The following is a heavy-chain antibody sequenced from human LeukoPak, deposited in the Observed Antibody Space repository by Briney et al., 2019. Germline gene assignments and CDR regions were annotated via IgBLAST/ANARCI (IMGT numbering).Heavy chain of an antibody. D-gene: IGHD3-10*01. J-gene: IGHJ6*03. CDR3: ARHIGGGVEDMDV. V-gene: IGHV4-59*08. CDR1: GGSIGTYY. CDR2: IYVTGT. Sequence: SETLSLTCTVSGGSIGTYYWSWVRQSPGTGLEWIGYIYVTGTRYNPYLQSRVTISVDRSGNQFFLKMTSVTAADTAVYYCARHIGGGVEDMDVWGRGTKVTVSS.